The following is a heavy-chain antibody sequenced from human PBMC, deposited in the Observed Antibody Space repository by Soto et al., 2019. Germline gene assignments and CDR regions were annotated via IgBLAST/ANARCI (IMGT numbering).Heavy chain of an antibody. CDR1: SGYISSSSW. J-gene: IGHJ5*02. CDR3: ARTRNDYIWGSYRPLDWFDP. Sequence: PSETMSVTSAVASGYISSSSWWSWVRQPPGKGLEWIGEIYHSGSTNYNPSLKSRVTISVDKSKNQFSLKLSSVTAADTAVYYCARTRNDYIWGSYRPLDWFDPWGQGTLVTVSS. CDR2: IYHSGST. V-gene: IGHV4-4*02. D-gene: IGHD3-16*02.